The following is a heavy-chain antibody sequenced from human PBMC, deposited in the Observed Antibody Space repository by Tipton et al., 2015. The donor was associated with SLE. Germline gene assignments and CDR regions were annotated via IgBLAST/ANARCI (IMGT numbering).Heavy chain of an antibody. V-gene: IGHV5-51*01. D-gene: IGHD3-10*01. Sequence: QLVQSGAEVKQPGESVKMSCKGSGYSFSSYWIGWVRQMPGKGLEWMGIIYPGDSDIKYSPSFQGRVTFAADKSISTVFLQWSSLKASDTAMYYCARQGTDELDYWGQGTLVTVSS. CDR1: GYSFSSYW. J-gene: IGHJ4*02. CDR3: ARQGTDELDY. CDR2: IYPGDSDI.